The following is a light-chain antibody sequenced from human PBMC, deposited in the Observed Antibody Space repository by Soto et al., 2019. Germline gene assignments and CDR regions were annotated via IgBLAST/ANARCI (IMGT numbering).Light chain of an antibody. CDR3: QQYDNWPQLT. CDR2: GGS. V-gene: IGKV3-15*01. J-gene: IGKJ4*01. Sequence: EIVMTQSPATLSVSPEERATLSCRASQSVGTNLAWYQQKPGQAPGLLISGGSTRATGTPARFSGSGSGTEFTLTISSLQSEDFAIYYCQQYDNWPQLTFGGGTKLEIK. CDR1: QSVGTN.